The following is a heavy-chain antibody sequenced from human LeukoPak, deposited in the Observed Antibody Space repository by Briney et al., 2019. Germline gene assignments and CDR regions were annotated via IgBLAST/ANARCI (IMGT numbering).Heavy chain of an antibody. D-gene: IGHD5-18*01. J-gene: IGHJ4*02. CDR3: AKAMKFGYSYGQAPDY. V-gene: IGHV3-9*01. CDR1: GFTFDDYA. Sequence: GGSLRLSCAASGFTFDDYAMHWVRQAPGKGLEWVSGISWNSGSIGYADSVKGRFTISRDNAKNSLYPQMNSLRAEDTALYYCAKAMKFGYSYGQAPDYWGQGTLVTVSS. CDR2: ISWNSGSI.